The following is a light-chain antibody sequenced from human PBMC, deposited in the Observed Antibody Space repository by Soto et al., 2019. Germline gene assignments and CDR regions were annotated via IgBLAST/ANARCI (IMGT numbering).Light chain of an antibody. CDR1: ASDIGADYD. J-gene: IGLJ3*02. CDR3: QSYDTSPV. Sequence: QSVLTQPPSVSGAPGQRVTISCSGSASDIGADYDVHWYQHLPRRAPKLVISRNTDRPSGVPDRFSGSKSGTSASLTIAGLQAEDEADYYCQSYDTSPVFGGGTKLTVL. V-gene: IGLV1-40*01. CDR2: RNT.